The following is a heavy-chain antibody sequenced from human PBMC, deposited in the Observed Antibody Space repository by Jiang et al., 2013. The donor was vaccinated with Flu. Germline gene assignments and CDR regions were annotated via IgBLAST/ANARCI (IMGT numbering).Heavy chain of an antibody. D-gene: IGHD4-23*01. V-gene: IGHV4-34*01. CDR2: INHSGST. Sequence: LLKPSETLSLTCAVYGGSFSGYYWSWIRQPPGKGLEWIGEINHSGSTNYNPSLKSRVTISVDTSKNQFSLKLSSVTAADTAVYYCARGLLSPMDSRTPFDYWGQGTLVTVSS. CDR3: ARGLLSPMDSRTPFDY. CDR1: GGSFSGYY. J-gene: IGHJ4*02.